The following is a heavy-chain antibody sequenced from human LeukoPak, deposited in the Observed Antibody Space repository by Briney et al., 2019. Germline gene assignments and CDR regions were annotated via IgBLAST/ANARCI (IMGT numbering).Heavy chain of an antibody. CDR1: GFVFSDYP. CDR3: GRDGRALARVTAPCFDS. Sequence: PGGSLRLSCSASGFVFSDYPLHWIRQSPGKGPEWVAVISFDGSHQYYADSVKGRFTVSRDTSKNTLFLQMNRLTIEDTAIYFCGRDGRALARVTAPCFDSWGQGTLVTVS. CDR2: ISFDGSHQ. D-gene: IGHD2-21*02. J-gene: IGHJ4*02. V-gene: IGHV3-30*01.